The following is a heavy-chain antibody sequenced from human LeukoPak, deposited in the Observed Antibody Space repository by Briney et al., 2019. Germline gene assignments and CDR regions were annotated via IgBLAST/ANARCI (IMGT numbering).Heavy chain of an antibody. V-gene: IGHV4-4*02. CDR3: AGFHISTGSFDF. D-gene: IGHD3-9*01. CDR2: IYHSGST. J-gene: IGHJ4*02. CDR1: GGSISSTNW. Sequence: SGTLSLTCAVSGGSISSTNWWNWVRQPPGKGLEWIGEIYHSGSTNYNPSLKSRVTISVDKSKNQFSLKLTSVTAADTALYYCAGFHISTGSFDFWGQGTLVTVSS.